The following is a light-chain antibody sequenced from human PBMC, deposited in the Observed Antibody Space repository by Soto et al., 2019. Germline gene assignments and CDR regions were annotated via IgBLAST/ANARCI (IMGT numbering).Light chain of an antibody. CDR1: QTISDS. V-gene: IGKV1-27*01. J-gene: IGKJ1*01. Sequence: DIPMTQSPSSLSASVGDTVTITCRASQTISDSLAWYQQKPGKVPKLLIYAASTLLPGVPVRFSGTGAGTDFTLTISGLQPEDFATYFCQRYDSTPRTFGQGTKVEVK. CDR2: AAS. CDR3: QRYDSTPRT.